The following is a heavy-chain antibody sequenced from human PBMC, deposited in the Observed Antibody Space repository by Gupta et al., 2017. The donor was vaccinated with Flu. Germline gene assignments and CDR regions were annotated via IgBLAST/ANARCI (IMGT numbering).Heavy chain of an antibody. J-gene: IGHJ6*02. CDR1: GFRLSGYY. D-gene: IGHD5-24*01. CDR3: ARDRHEIFSNYGMDV. Sequence: QAQLVESGGGLVKPGGSLRLSCAASGFRLSGYYMSWIRQAPGKGLEWVSYISSDSRTINYADSVKGRFIVSRDNAQTLMYLQMNNLRADDTAIYYCARDRHEIFSNYGMDVWGQGTTVTVSS. V-gene: IGHV3-11*01. CDR2: ISSDSRTI.